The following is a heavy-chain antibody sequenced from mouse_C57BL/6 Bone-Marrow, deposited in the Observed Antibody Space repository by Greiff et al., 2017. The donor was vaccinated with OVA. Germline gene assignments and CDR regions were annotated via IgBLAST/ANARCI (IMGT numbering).Heavy chain of an antibody. J-gene: IGHJ4*01. CDR3: ARRYYSNAMDY. CDR1: GYAFSSSW. D-gene: IGHD2-5*01. Sequence: QVQLQQSGPELVKPGASVKISCKASGYAFSSSWMNWVKQRPGKGLEWIGRIYPGDGDTNYNGKFKGKATLTADKSSSTAYMQLSSLTSDDSAVYFCARRYYSNAMDYWGQGTSVTVSS. V-gene: IGHV1-82*01. CDR2: IYPGDGDT.